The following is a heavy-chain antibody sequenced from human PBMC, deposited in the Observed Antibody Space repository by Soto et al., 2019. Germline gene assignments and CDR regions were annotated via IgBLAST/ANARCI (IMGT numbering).Heavy chain of an antibody. J-gene: IGHJ6*02. Sequence: GGSLKLSCASPGFTVFSTYMRWVLQAPRKGLEWVSVIYSGGSTYYADSVKGRFTISRDNSKNTLYLQMNSLRAEDTAVYYCARDQKDTAMGGLYYGMDVWGQGT. D-gene: IGHD5-18*01. CDR1: GFTVFSTY. V-gene: IGHV3-53*01. CDR2: IYSGGST. CDR3: ARDQKDTAMGGLYYGMDV.